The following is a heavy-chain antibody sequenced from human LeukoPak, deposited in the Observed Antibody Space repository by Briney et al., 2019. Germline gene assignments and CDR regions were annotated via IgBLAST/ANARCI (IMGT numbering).Heavy chain of an antibody. J-gene: IGHJ6*03. CDR1: GYTFTGYY. Sequence: ASVKVSCKASGYTFTGYYMHWVRQAPGQGLEWMGGFDPEDGETIYAQKFQGRVTMTEDTSTDTAYMELSSLRSEDTAVYYCATGSGIAAPGPYYYYYMDVWGKGTTVTVSS. CDR2: FDPEDGET. CDR3: ATGSGIAAPGPYYYYYMDV. V-gene: IGHV1-24*01. D-gene: IGHD6-13*01.